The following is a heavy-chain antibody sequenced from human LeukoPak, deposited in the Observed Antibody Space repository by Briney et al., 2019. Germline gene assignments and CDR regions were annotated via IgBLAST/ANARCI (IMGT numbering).Heavy chain of an antibody. Sequence: SETLSLTCTVSGGSISSSSYYWGWIRQPPGKGLEWIGSIYYSGSTYYNPSLKSRVTISVDTPKNQFSLKLSSVTAADTAVYYCARHVRSLGDGYNYFDYWGQGTLVTVSS. CDR2: IYYSGST. J-gene: IGHJ4*02. CDR3: ARHVRSLGDGYNYFDY. D-gene: IGHD5-24*01. V-gene: IGHV4-39*01. CDR1: GGSISSSSYY.